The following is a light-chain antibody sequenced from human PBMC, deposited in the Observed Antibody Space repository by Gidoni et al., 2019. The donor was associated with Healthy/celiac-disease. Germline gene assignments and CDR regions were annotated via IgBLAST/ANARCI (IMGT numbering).Light chain of an antibody. CDR2: GAS. CDR1: QSVSSN. J-gene: IGKJ2*01. CDR3: QQYNSWPRYT. V-gene: IGKV3-15*01. Sequence: EIVMTQSPATLSVSPGERATLSCRASQSVSSNIAWYQQKPGQAPRLLIYGASTRATGIPARFSGSGSGTEFTLTISSLQSEDFAVYYCQQYNSWPRYTFGQGTKLEIK.